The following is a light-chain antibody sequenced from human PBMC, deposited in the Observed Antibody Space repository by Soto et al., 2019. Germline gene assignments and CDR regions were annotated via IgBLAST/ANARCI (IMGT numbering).Light chain of an antibody. Sequence: EIVLTQSPGTLSLSPGERATLSFRASQSVSILLAWYQQKPGQAPRLLIYGASSRATGIPDRFSGSGSGTDFTLIISRLEPEDFAVYYCQQYGSAIPLTFGGGTKVDIK. CDR3: QQYGSAIPLT. J-gene: IGKJ4*01. CDR2: GAS. CDR1: QSVSIL. V-gene: IGKV3-20*01.